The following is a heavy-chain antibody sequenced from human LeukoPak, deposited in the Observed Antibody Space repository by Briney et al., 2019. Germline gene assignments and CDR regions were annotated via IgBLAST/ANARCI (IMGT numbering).Heavy chain of an antibody. Sequence: GASVKVSCKASGYTFTSYAMNWVRQAPGQGLEWMGWINTNTGNPTYAQGFTGRFVFSLDTSVSTAYLQISSLKAEDTAVYYCARVEVEMATITHYFDYWGQGTLVTVSS. V-gene: IGHV7-4-1*02. D-gene: IGHD5-24*01. CDR3: ARVEVEMATITHYFDY. CDR2: INTNTGNP. J-gene: IGHJ4*02. CDR1: GYTFTSYA.